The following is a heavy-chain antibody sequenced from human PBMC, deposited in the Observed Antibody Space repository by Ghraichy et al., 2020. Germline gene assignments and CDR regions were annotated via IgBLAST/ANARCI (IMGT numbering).Heavy chain of an antibody. Sequence: ASVKVSCKASGYTFTGYYMHWVRQAPGQGLEWMGWINPNSGGTNYAQKFQGRVTMTRDTSISTAYMELSRLRSDDTAVYYCARELTNYYDSSGHAFDIWGQGTMVTVSS. D-gene: IGHD3-22*01. J-gene: IGHJ3*02. V-gene: IGHV1-2*02. CDR2: INPNSGGT. CDR1: GYTFTGYY. CDR3: ARELTNYYDSSGHAFDI.